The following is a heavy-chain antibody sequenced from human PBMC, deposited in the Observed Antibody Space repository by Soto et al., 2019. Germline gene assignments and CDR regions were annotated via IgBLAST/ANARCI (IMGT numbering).Heavy chain of an antibody. J-gene: IGHJ4*02. CDR3: ARVPDKSGSKEGDFDY. CDR2: ISYDGDNK. CDR1: GFNLVNYA. D-gene: IGHD3-10*01. V-gene: IGHV3-30-3*01. Sequence: GGSLRLSCTASGFNLVNYAMHWVRQAPGKGLEWVAVISYDGDNKYYADSVKGRFTVSRDNSKNTLYLQLNSLRVEDTARYYCARVPDKSGSKEGDFDYWGQGTLVTVSS.